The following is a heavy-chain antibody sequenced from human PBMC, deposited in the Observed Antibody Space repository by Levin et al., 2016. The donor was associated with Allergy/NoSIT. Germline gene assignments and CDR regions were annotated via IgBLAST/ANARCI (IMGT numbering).Heavy chain of an antibody. V-gene: IGHV4-4*02. CDR3: ARDGYYYGSGSYYNGNYYYYGMDV. J-gene: IGHJ6*02. D-gene: IGHD3-10*01. Sequence: WIRQPPGKGLEWIGEIYHSGSTDYNPSLKSRVTISVDKSKNQFSLKLSSVTAADTAVYYCARDGYYYGSGSYYNGNYYYYGMDVWGQGTTVTVSS. CDR2: IYHSGST.